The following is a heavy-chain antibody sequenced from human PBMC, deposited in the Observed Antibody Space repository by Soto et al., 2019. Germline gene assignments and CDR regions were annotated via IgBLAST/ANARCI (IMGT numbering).Heavy chain of an antibody. Sequence: SVKVSCKASGGSFSSFAFSWVRQAPGQGLEWMGGIIPMFGSANYAQEFLGRVTFTADDSTSTAYMELSRLRSDDTAVYYCARQRWLQTYNWFDPWGQGTLVTVSS. CDR2: IIPMFGSA. V-gene: IGHV1-69*13. J-gene: IGHJ5*02. D-gene: IGHD5-12*01. CDR1: GGSFSSFA. CDR3: ARQRWLQTYNWFDP.